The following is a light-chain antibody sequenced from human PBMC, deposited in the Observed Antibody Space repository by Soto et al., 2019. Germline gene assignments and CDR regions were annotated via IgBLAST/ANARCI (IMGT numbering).Light chain of an antibody. CDR3: QQYNNWPPVT. J-gene: IGKJ1*01. CDR1: QSVSSN. V-gene: IGKV3-15*01. Sequence: IVMTQSPGTLSVSPGERATLSCRASQSVSSNLAWYQQKPGQAPRLLIYGASTRATGIPARFSGSGSGTEFTLTISSLQSEDFAVYYCQQYNNWPPVTFGQGTKVEIK. CDR2: GAS.